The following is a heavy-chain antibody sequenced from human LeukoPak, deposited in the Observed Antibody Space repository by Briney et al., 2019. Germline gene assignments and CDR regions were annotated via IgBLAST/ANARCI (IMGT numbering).Heavy chain of an antibody. J-gene: IGHJ4*02. V-gene: IGHV1-46*01. CDR2: INPSSGST. CDR1: GYTFTSYY. D-gene: IGHD6-13*01. CDR3: ARAPYSSSWYVSHFDY. Sequence: GASVKVSCKASGYTFTSYYMHWVRQAPGQGLEWMGIINPSSGSTSYAQKFQGRVTMTRDTSTSTVYMELSSLRSEDTAVYYCARAPYSSSWYVSHFDYWGQGTLVTVSP.